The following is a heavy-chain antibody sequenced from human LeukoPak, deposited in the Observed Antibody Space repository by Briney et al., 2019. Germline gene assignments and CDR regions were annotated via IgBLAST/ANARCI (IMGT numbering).Heavy chain of an antibody. D-gene: IGHD6-19*01. V-gene: IGHV3-23*01. J-gene: IGHJ4*02. CDR2: ISGSGGST. Sequence: GGSLRLSCAASGFTFSSYAVSWVRQAPGKGLEWVSAISGSGGSTYYADSVKGRFTISRDNSKNTLYLQMNSLRAEDTAVYYCAKDHWPPAVAGLFDYWGQGTLVTVSS. CDR1: GFTFSSYA. CDR3: AKDHWPPAVAGLFDY.